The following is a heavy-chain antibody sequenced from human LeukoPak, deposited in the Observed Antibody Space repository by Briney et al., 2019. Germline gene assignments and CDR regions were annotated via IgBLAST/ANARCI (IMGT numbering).Heavy chain of an antibody. CDR3: ARVRWLQLRGPFDY. Sequence: GRSLRLSCAASGFTFSSYAMHWVRQATGKGLEWVAVISYDGSNKYYADSVKGRFTISRDNSKNTLYLQMNSLRAEDTAVYYCARVRWLQLRGPFDYWGQGTLVTVSS. D-gene: IGHD5-24*01. CDR2: ISYDGSNK. CDR1: GFTFSSYA. J-gene: IGHJ4*02. V-gene: IGHV3-30*04.